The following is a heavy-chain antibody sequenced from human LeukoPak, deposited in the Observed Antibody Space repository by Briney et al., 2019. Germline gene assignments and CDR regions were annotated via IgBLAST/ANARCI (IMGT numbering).Heavy chain of an antibody. CDR1: GFTFGSYW. CDR3: ARSFEGIVATAEDY. CDR2: IKQDGSEK. D-gene: IGHD5-12*01. Sequence: PGGSLRLSCAASGFTFGSYWMSWVRQAPGKGLEWVANIKQDGSEKYYVDSVKGRFTISRDNAKNSLYLQMNSLRAEDTAVYYCARSFEGIVATAEDYWGQGTLVTVSS. V-gene: IGHV3-7*03. J-gene: IGHJ4*02.